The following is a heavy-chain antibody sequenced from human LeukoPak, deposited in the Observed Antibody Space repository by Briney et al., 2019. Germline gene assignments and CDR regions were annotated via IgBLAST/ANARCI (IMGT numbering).Heavy chain of an antibody. V-gene: IGHV1-69*01. Sequence: ASVKVSCKASGGTFSSYAISWVRQAPGQGLEWMGGIIPIFGTANYAQKFQGRVTTTADESTSTAYMELSSLRSEDTAVYYCARVRLSYYYYGMDVWGQGTTVTVSS. J-gene: IGHJ6*02. CDR3: ARVRLSYYYYGMDV. CDR1: GGTFSSYA. CDR2: IIPIFGTA.